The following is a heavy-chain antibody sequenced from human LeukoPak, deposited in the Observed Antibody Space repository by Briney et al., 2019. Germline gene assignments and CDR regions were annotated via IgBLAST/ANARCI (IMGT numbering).Heavy chain of an antibody. CDR1: GGSINSYY. CDR3: ASGLSYDNSGYYPRVFDY. J-gene: IGHJ4*02. D-gene: IGHD3-22*01. Sequence: PSETLSLTCTVSGGSINSYYWSWIRQPPGKGLEWMGYIYYSGSTNYNPSLKSRVTISLDTSKNQFSLKLSSVTAADTAVYYCASGLSYDNSGYYPRVFDYWGQGTLVTVP. CDR2: IYYSGST. V-gene: IGHV4-59*01.